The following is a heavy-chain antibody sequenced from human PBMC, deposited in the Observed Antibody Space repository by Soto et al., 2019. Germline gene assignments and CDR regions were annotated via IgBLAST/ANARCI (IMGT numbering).Heavy chain of an antibody. J-gene: IGHJ3*02. Sequence: SETLALTCTVSGVAISTYYWSWIRQSPGKGLEWIAYVYNYNPSLKSRVTISVDTSKNQFSLKSSSVTAADTAMYFCARAMSVGELSTNGAFDMWGQGTMVTVSS. D-gene: IGHD3-16*02. V-gene: IGHV4-59*01. CDR1: GVAISTYY. CDR3: ARAMSVGELSTNGAFDM. CDR2: VY.